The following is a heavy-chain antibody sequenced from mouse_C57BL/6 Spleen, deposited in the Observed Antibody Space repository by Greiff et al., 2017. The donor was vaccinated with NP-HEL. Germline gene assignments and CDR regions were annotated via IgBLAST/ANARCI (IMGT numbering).Heavy chain of an antibody. D-gene: IGHD1-1*01. CDR2: INPGSGGT. CDR3: ARTVVASAMDY. J-gene: IGHJ4*01. V-gene: IGHV1-54*01. CDR1: GYAFTNYL. Sequence: VQLQQSGAELVRPGTSVKVSCKASGYAFTNYLIEWVKQRPGQGLEWIGVINPGSGGTNYNEKFKGKATLTADKSSSTAYMQLISLTSEDSAVYFWARTVVASAMDYWGQGTSVTVSS.